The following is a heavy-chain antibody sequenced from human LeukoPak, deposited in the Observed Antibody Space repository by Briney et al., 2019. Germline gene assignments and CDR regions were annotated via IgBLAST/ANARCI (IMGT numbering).Heavy chain of an antibody. J-gene: IGHJ5*02. CDR1: GGTFSSYA. Sequence: ASVKVSCKASGGTFSSYAISWVRQAPGQGLEWMAWISAYNGNTNYAQNLQGRVTLTTDTSTSTAYMELRTLRSDDTAVYYCARKVGIGTTSWFDPWGQGTLVTVSS. CDR3: ARKVGIGTTSWFDP. CDR2: ISAYNGNT. V-gene: IGHV1-18*01. D-gene: IGHD1-1*01.